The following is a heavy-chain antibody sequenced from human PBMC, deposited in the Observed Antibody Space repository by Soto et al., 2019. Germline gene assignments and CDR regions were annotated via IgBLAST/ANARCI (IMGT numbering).Heavy chain of an antibody. CDR1: GYTLTSYG. CDR2: ISAYNGNT. Sequence: ASVKVSCKASGYTLTSYGITWVLHAPEQGLEWMGWISAYNGNTNYAQKLQGRVTMTTDTSTSRGYMKLRSLRSDDTAVYSCASDPPYDADPLWWYFDLWGRGTLVTVSS. J-gene: IGHJ2*01. CDR3: ASDPPYDADPLWWYFDL. D-gene: IGHD5-12*01. V-gene: IGHV1-18*04.